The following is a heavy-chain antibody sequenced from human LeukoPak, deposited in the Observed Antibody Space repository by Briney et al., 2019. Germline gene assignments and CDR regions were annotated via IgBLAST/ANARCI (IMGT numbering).Heavy chain of an antibody. V-gene: IGHV4-38-2*02. Sequence: ASETLSLTCSVSDFSITNAYYWGWIRQPPGRGLEYLGNIYHSGATYYNPSLKSRVTISVDTSKNQFSLKLSSVTAADTAVYYCARDRTYYYDSSGYYYEPYWYFDLWGRGTLVTVSS. CDR1: DFSITNAYY. CDR3: ARDRTYYYDSSGYYYEPYWYFDL. D-gene: IGHD3-22*01. J-gene: IGHJ2*01. CDR2: IYHSGAT.